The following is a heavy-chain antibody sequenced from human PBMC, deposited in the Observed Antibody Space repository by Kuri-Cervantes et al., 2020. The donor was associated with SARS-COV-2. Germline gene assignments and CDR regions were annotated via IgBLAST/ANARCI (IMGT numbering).Heavy chain of an antibody. V-gene: IGHV4-59*12. D-gene: IGHD3-3*01. CDR2: IYYSGST. CDR3: ARSYYDFWSGYSPFDY. CDR1: GGSISSYY. J-gene: IGHJ4*02. Sequence: LTCTVSGGSISSYYWSWIRQPPGKGLEWIGYIYYSGSTNYNPSLKSRVTISVDTSKNQFSLKLSSVTAADTAVYYCARSYYDFWSGYSPFDYWGQGTLVTVSS.